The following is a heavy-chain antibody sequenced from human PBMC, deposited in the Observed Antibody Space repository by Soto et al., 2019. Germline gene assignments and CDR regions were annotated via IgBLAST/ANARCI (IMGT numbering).Heavy chain of an antibody. Sequence: GGSLRLSCAASGFTISTYAMTWVRQAPGKGLECVSGVTGSGGQIHYADSVKGLFTISKDNSKNTLYLQMNSLRDEDTALYYCAKDAVYNDGLWLMDSWGQGTLVTVSS. CDR3: AKDAVYNDGLWLMDS. J-gene: IGHJ5*02. CDR1: GFTISTYA. D-gene: IGHD2-21*01. V-gene: IGHV3-23*01. CDR2: VTGSGGQI.